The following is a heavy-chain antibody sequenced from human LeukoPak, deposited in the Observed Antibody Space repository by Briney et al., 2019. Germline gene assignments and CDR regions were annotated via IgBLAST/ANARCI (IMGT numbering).Heavy chain of an antibody. CDR1: GFPFSSYA. CDR3: ARASCSSTSCYGILYYYGMDV. CDR2: ISYDGSNK. Sequence: GPLRLSCAASGFPFSSYAMHWVCQAPGKGLEWVAVISYDGSNKYYADSVKGRFTISRDNSKNTLYLQMNSLRAEDTAVYYCARASCSSTSCYGILYYYGMDVWGQGTTVTVSS. D-gene: IGHD2-2*01. J-gene: IGHJ6*02. V-gene: IGHV3-30*04.